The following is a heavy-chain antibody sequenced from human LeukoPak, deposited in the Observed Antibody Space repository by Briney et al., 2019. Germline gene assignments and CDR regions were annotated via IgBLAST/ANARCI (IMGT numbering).Heavy chain of an antibody. CDR3: AVGYCTSTSCPGAFDI. J-gene: IGHJ3*02. Sequence: GGSLRLSCAASGFSFTGYSMNWFRQAPGKGLEWVSYISIPSDKIYYADSVKGRFTISRDNARNSLYLQMNSLRAEDTAVYYCAVGYCTSTSCPGAFDIWGQGTMVTVSS. D-gene: IGHD2-2*01. V-gene: IGHV3-48*01. CDR2: ISIPSDKI. CDR1: GFSFTGYS.